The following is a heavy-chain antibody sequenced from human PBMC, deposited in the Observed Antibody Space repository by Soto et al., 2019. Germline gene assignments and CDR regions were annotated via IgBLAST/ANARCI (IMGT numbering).Heavy chain of an antibody. J-gene: IGHJ4*02. V-gene: IGHV3-7*04. CDR3: VRGRRSSDY. CDR2: MKQDGSEK. CDR1: GFTFSDYG. D-gene: IGHD6-6*01. Sequence: EVQLVESGGDLVQPGGSLRLSCTASGFTFSDYGMTWVRQTPGKGLEWVANMKQDGSEKYYVDSVKGRFIISRDNAKNSLFLQMNGLRAEDTAVYYCVRGRRSSDYWGQGTLVTVSS.